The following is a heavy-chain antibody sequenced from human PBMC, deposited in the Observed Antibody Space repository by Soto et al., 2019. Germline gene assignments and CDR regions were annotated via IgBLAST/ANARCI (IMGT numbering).Heavy chain of an antibody. CDR2: IYHSGST. CDR3: ASRERTFGGGLWREYFQH. D-gene: IGHD3-16*01. CDR1: SGSISSSNW. Sequence: SETLSLTCAVSSGSISSSNWWSWVRQPPGKGLEWIGEIYHSGSTNYNPSLKSRVTISVDKSKNQFSLKLSSVTAADTAVYYCASRERTFGGGLWREYFQHWGQGTLVTVSS. J-gene: IGHJ1*01. V-gene: IGHV4-4*02.